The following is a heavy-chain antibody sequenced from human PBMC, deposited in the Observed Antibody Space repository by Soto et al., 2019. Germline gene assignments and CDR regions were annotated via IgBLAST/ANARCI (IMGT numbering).Heavy chain of an antibody. CDR1: GGSIRSYY. CDR3: AIKLAVVAATGWFAT. CDR2: IYYSGST. J-gene: IGHJ5*02. D-gene: IGHD2-15*01. V-gene: IGHV4-59*01. Sequence: ATLTLTCTVSGGSIRSYYWSWTRQPPGQGLEWIGYIYYSGSTNYNPSLKSRVTISVDTSKNQFSLKLSSVTAADTAVYYCAIKLAVVAATGWFATRGQEPMVTFAS.